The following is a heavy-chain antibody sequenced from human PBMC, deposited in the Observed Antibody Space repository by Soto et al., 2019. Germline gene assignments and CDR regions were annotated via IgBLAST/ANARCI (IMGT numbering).Heavy chain of an antibody. CDR2: ISNYNGIT. CDR3: AESMGGSRTDVS. J-gene: IGHJ4*02. D-gene: IGHD2-15*01. Sequence: QVQLVQSGAEVKKPGASVKVSCKASGYIFTSYGISWVRQAPGEGLEWMGWISNYNGITNYAQKVQGRVTMSTDRATSTAYMELRSLRCDDRAVYYCAESMGGSRTDVSWVQGTLFTVS. V-gene: IGHV1-18*01. CDR1: GYIFTSYG.